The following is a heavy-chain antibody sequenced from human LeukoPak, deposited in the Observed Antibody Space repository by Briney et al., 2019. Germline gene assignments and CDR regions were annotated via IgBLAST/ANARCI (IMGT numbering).Heavy chain of an antibody. CDR1: GYTFTSYY. CDR3: ARDPPRYSGSDRFDY. CDR2: TNPSGGST. J-gene: IGHJ4*02. D-gene: IGHD1-26*01. V-gene: IGHV1-46*01. Sequence: ASVKVSCKASGYTFTSYYMHWVRPAPGQGLEWMGITNPSGGSTSYAQKFQGRVTMTRDTSTSTVYMELSSLRSEDTAVYYCARDPPRYSGSDRFDYWGQGTLVTVSS.